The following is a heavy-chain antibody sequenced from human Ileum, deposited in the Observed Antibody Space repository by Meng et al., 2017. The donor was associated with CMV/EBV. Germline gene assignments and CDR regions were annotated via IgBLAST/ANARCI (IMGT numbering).Heavy chain of an antibody. CDR1: GFTFSGPS. CDR3: AKTLVATTEGY. CDR2: IRTKTNSYAT. D-gene: IGHD1-26*01. J-gene: IGHJ4*02. Sequence: GGSLRLSCAASGFTFSGPSMHWVRQASGKGLEWVGRIRTKTNSYATAYAASVKGRFTISRDDSKDTAYLQMNSLKTEDTAVYYCAKTLVATTEGYWGQGTLVTVSS. V-gene: IGHV3-73*01.